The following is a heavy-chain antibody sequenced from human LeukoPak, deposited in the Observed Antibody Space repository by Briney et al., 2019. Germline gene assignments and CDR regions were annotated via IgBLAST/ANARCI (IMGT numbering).Heavy chain of an antibody. CDR3: ASIWDGVGFH. V-gene: IGHV3-21*05. CDR2: ISSSSSYT. J-gene: IGHJ4*02. Sequence: GGSLGLSCAASGFTFSSYTMNWVRQAPGKGLEWVSYISSSSSYTNYADSVKGRFTISRDNAKNSLYLQTNSLRAEDTAVYYCASIWDGVGFHWGQGTLVTVSS. D-gene: IGHD3-16*01. CDR1: GFTFSSYT.